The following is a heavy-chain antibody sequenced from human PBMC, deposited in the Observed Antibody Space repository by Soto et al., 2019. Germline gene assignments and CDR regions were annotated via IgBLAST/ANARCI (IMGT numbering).Heavy chain of an antibody. CDR3: ARDRVVYDDLGGFDP. J-gene: IGHJ5*02. CDR1: GGSINTAGYY. V-gene: IGHV4-31*03. CDR2: IHYSGNT. D-gene: IGHD4-17*01. Sequence: TLSLTCTVSGGSINTAGYYWSWIRQHPGKGLEWIGYIHYSGNTYYNPSLKNRITISADTAKNQFSLKLRSVTAADTAVYYCARDRVVYDDLGGFDPWGQGTLVTVSS.